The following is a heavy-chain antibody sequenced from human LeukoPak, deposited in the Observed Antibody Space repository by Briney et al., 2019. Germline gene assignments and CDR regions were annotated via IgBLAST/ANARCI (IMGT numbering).Heavy chain of an antibody. CDR3: ARHRTASDN. J-gene: IGHJ4*02. Sequence: SPGGSLRLSCAASRFTFRSYSMTWVRQAPGKGLEWVSSITTSSTYIYYADSVKVRFTISRDNAKNSLYLQMTSLSAEDTAVYYCARHRTASDNWGQGTLVTVSS. D-gene: IGHD3-16*02. CDR2: ITTSSTYI. CDR1: RFTFRSYS. V-gene: IGHV3-21*01.